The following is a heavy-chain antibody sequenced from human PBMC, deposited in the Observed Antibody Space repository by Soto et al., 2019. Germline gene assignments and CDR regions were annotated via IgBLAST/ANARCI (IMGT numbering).Heavy chain of an antibody. V-gene: IGHV4-34*01. Sequence: PSETLSLTCAVYGGSFSGYYWSWIRQPPGKGLEWIGEINHSGSTNYNPSLKSRVTISVDTSKNQFSLKLSSVTAADTAVYYCARLTMVRGAYDYWGQGTLVTVSS. CDR1: GGSFSGYY. CDR3: ARLTMVRGAYDY. D-gene: IGHD3-10*01. J-gene: IGHJ4*02. CDR2: INHSGST.